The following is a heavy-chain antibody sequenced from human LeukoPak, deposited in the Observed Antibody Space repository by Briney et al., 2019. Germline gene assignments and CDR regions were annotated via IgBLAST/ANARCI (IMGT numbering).Heavy chain of an antibody. V-gene: IGHV3-11*04. J-gene: IGHJ4*02. CDR3: ASNKAVPGTFWRDYYFDH. CDR1: GFTFSDYY. CDR2: ISSSGSTI. D-gene: IGHD6-19*01. Sequence: PGGSLRLSCAASGFTFSDYYMSWIRQAPGKGLEWVSYISSSGSTIYYADSVKGRFTISRDNAKNSLYLQMNSLRAEDTAVYYCASNKAVPGTFWRDYYFDHWGQGTLVTVSS.